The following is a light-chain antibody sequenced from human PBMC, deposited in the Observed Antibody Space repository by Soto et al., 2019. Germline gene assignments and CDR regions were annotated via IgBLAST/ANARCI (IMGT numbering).Light chain of an antibody. J-gene: IGLJ7*02. CDR2: DVS. CDR3: GSYTSSTTPVV. V-gene: IGLV2-14*01. CDR1: SSDVGGYNY. Sequence: QSALTQPASVSGSPGQSITISCTGTSSDVGGYNYVSWYQQHPGKAPKLMIYDVSNRPSGVSNRFSGSKSGNTASLTISGLQAEDEANYYCGSYTSSTTPVVFGGGPTLPAL.